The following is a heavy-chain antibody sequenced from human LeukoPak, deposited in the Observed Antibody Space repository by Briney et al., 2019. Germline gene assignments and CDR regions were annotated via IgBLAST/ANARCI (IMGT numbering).Heavy chain of an antibody. CDR2: IYYSGST. Sequence: SETLSLTCTVSGGSISSYYWSWIRQPPGKGLEWIGYIYYSGSTNYNPSLKSRVTISVDTSKNQFSLKLSSVTAADTAVYYCAREFREKRFGELYYFGYWGQGTLVTVSS. V-gene: IGHV4-59*01. D-gene: IGHD3-10*01. CDR1: GGSISSYY. CDR3: AREFREKRFGELYYFGY. J-gene: IGHJ4*02.